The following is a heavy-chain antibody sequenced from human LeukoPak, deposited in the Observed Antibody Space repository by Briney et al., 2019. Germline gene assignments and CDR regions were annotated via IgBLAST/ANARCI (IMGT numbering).Heavy chain of an antibody. CDR3: ANRPALTAFDI. CDR1: GGSIDTGGYF. J-gene: IGHJ3*02. V-gene: IGHV4-31*03. Sequence: KPSETLSLTCTVSGGSIDTGGYFWSWIRQHPGKGLEWIGYIYYSGSTDYNPSLKSRVTISADTSKNQFSLELTSVTAADTAVYYCANRPALTAFDIRGQGTMVTVSS. CDR2: IYYSGST.